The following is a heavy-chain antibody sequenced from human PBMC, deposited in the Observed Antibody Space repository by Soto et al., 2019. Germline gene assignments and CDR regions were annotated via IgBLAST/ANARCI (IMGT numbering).Heavy chain of an antibody. CDR2: INPNSGGT. D-gene: IGHD6-13*01. V-gene: IGHV1-2*04. CDR3: ARDVGYFDY. CDR1: GSTLTGYY. Sequence: GSVQVSFWPSGSTLTGYYMHWVRQAPGQGLEWMGWINPNSGGTNYAQKFQGWVTMTRDTSISTAYMELSRLRSDDTAVYYCARDVGYFDYWGQGTLVTVSS. J-gene: IGHJ4*02.